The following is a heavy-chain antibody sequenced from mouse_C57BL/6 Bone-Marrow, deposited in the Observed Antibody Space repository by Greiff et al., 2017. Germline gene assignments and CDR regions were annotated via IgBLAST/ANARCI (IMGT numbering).Heavy chain of an antibody. J-gene: IGHJ1*03. CDR2: IDPEDGET. D-gene: IGHD1-1*01. CDR1: GFNIKDYY. Sequence: VQLQQSGAELVKPGASVKLSCTASGFNIKDYYMHWVKQRTEQGLEWLGRIDPEDGETKYAPKFQGKATITEETSSNTAYLQLSSLTSEDTAVYYGASITTVVDWYFDVWGTGTTVTVSS. CDR3: ASITTVVDWYFDV. V-gene: IGHV14-2*01.